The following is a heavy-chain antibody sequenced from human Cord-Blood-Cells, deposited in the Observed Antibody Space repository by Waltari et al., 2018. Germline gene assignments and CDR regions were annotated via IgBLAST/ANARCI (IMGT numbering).Heavy chain of an antibody. CDR3: AGQRGFSHYYGMDV. D-gene: IGHD2-2*01. CDR2: MNPNSGNT. Sequence: QVQLVQSGAEVKKPGASVKVSCKASGYTFTSYDINWVRQATGQGLEWMGWMNPNSGNTGYAQKFQGRVTMTRNTSISTAYMELSSLRSEDTAVYYCAGQRGFSHYYGMDVWGQGTTVTVSS. CDR1: GYTFTSYD. V-gene: IGHV1-8*01. J-gene: IGHJ6*02.